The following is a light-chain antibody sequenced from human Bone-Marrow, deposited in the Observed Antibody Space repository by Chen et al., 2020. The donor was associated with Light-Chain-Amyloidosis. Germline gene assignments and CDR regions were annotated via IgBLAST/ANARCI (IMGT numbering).Light chain of an antibody. Sequence: IVMTPSPDSLALSLADVSTINCKSSQSLLYSSNNKNYLAWYQQKPGQPPKLLISWASIRESGVPDRFSGSGSGTDFTLTISSLQAEDVAVYYCQQYYSTPRTVGQGTKVEIK. CDR1: QSLLYSSNNKNY. V-gene: IGKV4-1*01. CDR3: QQYYSTPRT. J-gene: IGKJ1*01. CDR2: WAS.